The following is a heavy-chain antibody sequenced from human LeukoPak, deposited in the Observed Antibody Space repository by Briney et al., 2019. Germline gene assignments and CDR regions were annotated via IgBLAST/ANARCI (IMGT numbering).Heavy chain of an antibody. CDR1: GGSISSYY. CDR2: IYYSGST. D-gene: IGHD3-3*01. Sequence: SETLSLTYTVSGGSISSYYWSWIRQPPGKGLEWIGYIYYSGSTNYNPSLKRRVAISEDTSGKQFSLRLGSVTAADTAVYFCARVGSGLNLYYFDYWGQGILVTVSS. V-gene: IGHV4-59*12. CDR3: ARVGSGLNLYYFDY. J-gene: IGHJ4*02.